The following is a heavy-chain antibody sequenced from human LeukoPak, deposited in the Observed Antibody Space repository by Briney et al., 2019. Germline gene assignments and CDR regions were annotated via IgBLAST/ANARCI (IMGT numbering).Heavy chain of an antibody. J-gene: IGHJ4*02. CDR1: GGSVSSGSYY. CDR2: IYYSGST. V-gene: IGHV4-39*01. CDR3: ARPTPEYSSGWGYFDY. D-gene: IGHD6-19*01. Sequence: ASETLSLTCTVSGGSVSSGSYYWGWIRQPPGKGLEWIGSIYYSGSTYYNPSLKSRVTISVDTSKNQFSLKLSSVTAADTAVYYCARPTPEYSSGWGYFDYWGQGTLVTVSS.